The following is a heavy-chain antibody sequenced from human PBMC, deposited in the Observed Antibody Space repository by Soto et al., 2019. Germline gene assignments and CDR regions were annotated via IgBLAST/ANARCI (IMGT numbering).Heavy chain of an antibody. J-gene: IGHJ4*02. V-gene: IGHV5-10-1*01. D-gene: IGHD3-22*01. CDR3: ARQIYDSDTGPNFQYYFDS. CDR2: IDPSDSQT. CDR1: GYSFAGYW. Sequence: VESLNISCKGSGYSFAGYWITWVLQKPGKGLEWMGRIDPSDSQTYYSPSFRGHVTISATKSITTVFLQWSSLRASDTAMYYCARQIYDSDTGPNFQYYFDSWGQGTPVTVSS.